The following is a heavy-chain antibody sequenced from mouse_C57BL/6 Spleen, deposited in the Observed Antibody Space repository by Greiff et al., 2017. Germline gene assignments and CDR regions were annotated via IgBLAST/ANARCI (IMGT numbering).Heavy chain of an antibody. D-gene: IGHD1-1*01. CDR2: IRSKSNNYAT. CDR1: GFSFNTYA. J-gene: IGHJ2*01. V-gene: IGHV10-1*01. Sequence: EADGGLVQPKGSLKLSCAASGFSFNTYAMNWVRQAPGKGLEWVARIRSKSNNYATYYADSVKDRFTISRDDSESMLYLQMNNLKTEDTAMYYCTTVVATGDYWGQGTTLTVSS. CDR3: TTVVATGDY.